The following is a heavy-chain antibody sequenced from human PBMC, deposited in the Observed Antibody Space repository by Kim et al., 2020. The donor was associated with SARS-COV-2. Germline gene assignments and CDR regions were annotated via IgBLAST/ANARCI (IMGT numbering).Heavy chain of an antibody. D-gene: IGHD3-22*01. CDR2: INPNSGGT. CDR3: ARVGGPYDSSGYYGGADSPGYYYYYGMDV. V-gene: IGHV1-2*06. CDR1: GYTFTGYY. Sequence: ASVKVSCKASGYTFTGYYMHWVRQAPGQGLEWMGRINPNSGGTNYAQKFQGRVTMTRDTSISTAYMELSRLRSDDTAVYYCARVGGPYDSSGYYGGADSPGYYYYYGMDVWGQGTTVTVSS. J-gene: IGHJ6*02.